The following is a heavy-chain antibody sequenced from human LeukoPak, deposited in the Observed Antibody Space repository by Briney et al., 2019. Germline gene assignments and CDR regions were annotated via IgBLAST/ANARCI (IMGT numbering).Heavy chain of an antibody. CDR2: ISAYNGNT. J-gene: IGHJ4*02. CDR3: ARQPDEVPAAPIDY. V-gene: IGHV1-18*01. Sequence: ASVKVSCKASGYTFTSYGISWVRQAPGQGLKSMGWISAYNGNTNYAQKLQGRVTMTTDTSTSTAYMELRSLRSDDTAVYYCARQPDEVPAAPIDYWGQGTLVTVSS. CDR1: GYTFTSYG. D-gene: IGHD2-2*01.